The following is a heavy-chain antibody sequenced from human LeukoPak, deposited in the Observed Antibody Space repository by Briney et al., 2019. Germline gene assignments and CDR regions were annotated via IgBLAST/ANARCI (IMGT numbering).Heavy chain of an antibody. J-gene: IGHJ3*02. CDR2: IRSKPNSYAT. CDR1: GFTLSGSA. D-gene: IGHD3-22*01. Sequence: GGSLRLSCAASGFTLSGSAIHWVRQASGKGREWVGRIRSKPNSYATAYTASVKGRFTISRDDSKNTAYLQMNSLKTEDTAVYYCTRHLYDSNAFDIWGQGTMVTVPS. V-gene: IGHV3-73*01. CDR3: TRHLYDSNAFDI.